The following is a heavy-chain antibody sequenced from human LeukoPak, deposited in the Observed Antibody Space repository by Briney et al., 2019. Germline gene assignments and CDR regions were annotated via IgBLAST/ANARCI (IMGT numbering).Heavy chain of an antibody. CDR3: GRRYYGVGFDP. CDR1: GGSITSNTYY. V-gene: IGHV4-39*01. D-gene: IGHD3-10*01. Sequence: TSETLSLTCTVSGGSITSNTYYWGCVRQPPGKGLEWIGTIYSTGSTFYNPSLQSRVAISVDTSKNQFSLQLTSVTAADTAIYYCGRRYYGVGFDPWGQGTLVTVSS. CDR2: IYSTGST. J-gene: IGHJ5*02.